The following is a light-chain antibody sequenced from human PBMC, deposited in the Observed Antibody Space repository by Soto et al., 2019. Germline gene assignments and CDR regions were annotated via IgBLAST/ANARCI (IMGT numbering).Light chain of an antibody. Sequence: IRMTLSPSSFSASTGDRVTITCRASQGISSYLAWYQQKPGKAPKLLIYAASTLQSGVPSRFSGSGSGTDFTLTISCLQSEDFATYYCQQYYSYPLTFGGGTKVDIK. CDR3: QQYYSYPLT. J-gene: IGKJ4*01. V-gene: IGKV1-8*01. CDR2: AAS. CDR1: QGISSY.